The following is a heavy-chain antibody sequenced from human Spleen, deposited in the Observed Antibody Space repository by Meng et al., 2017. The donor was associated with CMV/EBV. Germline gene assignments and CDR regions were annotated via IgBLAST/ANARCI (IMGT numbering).Heavy chain of an antibody. CDR3: ARDRESDNYFDY. V-gene: IGHV1-69*05. CDR2: IIHIFGTA. CDR1: GGTFGRYS. J-gene: IGHJ4*02. Sequence: KAAGGTFGRYSISWMRQTPGQGIEWMGGIIHIFGTANYAQKFQGRVTITTDESTSTAYMELSSLRSEDTAVYYCARDRESDNYFDYWGQGTLVTVSS.